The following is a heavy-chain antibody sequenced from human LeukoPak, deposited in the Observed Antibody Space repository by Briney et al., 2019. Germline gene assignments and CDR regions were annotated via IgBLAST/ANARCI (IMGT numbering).Heavy chain of an antibody. Sequence: GGSLRLSCAASGFTFSSYSMNWVRQAPGNGLEWVSSISSSSSYIYYADSVKGRFTISRDNAKNSLYLQMNSLRAEDTAVYYCASTIAAAPLGMDVWGQGTTVTVSS. V-gene: IGHV3-21*01. D-gene: IGHD6-13*01. CDR2: ISSSSSYI. J-gene: IGHJ6*02. CDR1: GFTFSSYS. CDR3: ASTIAAAPLGMDV.